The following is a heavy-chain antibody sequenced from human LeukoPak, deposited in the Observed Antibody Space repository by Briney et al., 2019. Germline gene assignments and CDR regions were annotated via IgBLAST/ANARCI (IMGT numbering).Heavy chain of an antibody. CDR1: GFTFSSYG. Sequence: GGSLRLSCAASGFTFSSYGMHWVRQAPGKGLEWAALISYDGSNKYFADSVKGRFTISRDNSKNTLYLQMHSLRAEDTAVYYCAKDNVAAAGRYFDYWGQGTLVTVSS. V-gene: IGHV3-30*18. D-gene: IGHD6-13*01. CDR3: AKDNVAAAGRYFDY. J-gene: IGHJ4*02. CDR2: ISYDGSNK.